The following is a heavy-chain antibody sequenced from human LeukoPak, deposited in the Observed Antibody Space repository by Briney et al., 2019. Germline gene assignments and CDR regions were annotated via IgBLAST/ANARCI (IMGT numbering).Heavy chain of an antibody. CDR3: ARDHYDFWSGPRTNYYYYYMDV. Sequence: ASVKVSCKASGYTFTGYYIHWVRQAPGQGLEWMGWINPNSGGTNYAQKFQGRVTMTRDTSISTAYMELSRLRSDDTAVYYCARDHYDFWSGPRTNYYYYYMDVWGKGTTVTVSS. V-gene: IGHV1-2*02. J-gene: IGHJ6*03. CDR2: INPNSGGT. D-gene: IGHD3-3*01. CDR1: GYTFTGYY.